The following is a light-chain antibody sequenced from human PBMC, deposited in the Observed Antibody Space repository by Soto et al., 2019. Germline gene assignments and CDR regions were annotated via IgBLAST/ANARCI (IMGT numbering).Light chain of an antibody. Sequence: EIVLTQSPATLSLSPGETATLSCRASQSVSGYIGWYQQKPGQAPRLLIYADSNRATGIPDRFSCSGSGTDFSLTISRLEPEDFAVYYCQQYGSSLWTFGQGTKVDIK. CDR3: QQYGSSLWT. CDR1: QSVSGY. V-gene: IGKV3-20*01. J-gene: IGKJ1*01. CDR2: ADS.